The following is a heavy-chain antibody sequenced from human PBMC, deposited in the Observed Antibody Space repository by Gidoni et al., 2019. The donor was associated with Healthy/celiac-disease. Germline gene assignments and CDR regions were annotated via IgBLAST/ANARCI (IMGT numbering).Heavy chain of an antibody. V-gene: IGHV4-31*03. CDR2: IYYSGST. Sequence: QVQLQESGPGLVKPSQTLSLTCTVSGGSISSGGYYWSWIRQHPGKGLEWIGYIYYSGSTYYNPSLKSRVTISVDTSKNQFSLKLSSVTAADTAVYYCARGYCGGDCYSDGPHGYYYGMDVWGQGTTVTVSS. J-gene: IGHJ6*02. CDR3: ARGYCGGDCYSDGPHGYYYGMDV. CDR1: GGSISSGGYY. D-gene: IGHD2-21*02.